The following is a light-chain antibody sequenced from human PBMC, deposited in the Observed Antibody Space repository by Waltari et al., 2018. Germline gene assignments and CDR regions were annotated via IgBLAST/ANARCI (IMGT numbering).Light chain of an antibody. Sequence: IQLTQSPSSLSASVGDSVTITCRSSQGISTYLAWYQQKPGEAPKLLIYAASTLQSGVPSRFSGSGSGTDFTLTISSLQPEDFATYYCQQLYTYQYTFGQGTKLEIK. J-gene: IGKJ2*01. V-gene: IGKV1-9*01. CDR2: AAS. CDR1: QGISTY. CDR3: QQLYTYQYT.